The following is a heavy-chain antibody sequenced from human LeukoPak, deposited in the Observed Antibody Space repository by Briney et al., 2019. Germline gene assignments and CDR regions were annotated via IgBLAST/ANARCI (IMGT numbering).Heavy chain of an antibody. CDR3: ARDVQYSGSYYYWYFDL. J-gene: IGHJ2*01. D-gene: IGHD1-26*01. CDR2: SHNSGST. CDR1: GGSISSYY. V-gene: IGHV4-4*08. Sequence: PSETLSLTCSVSGGSISSYYCSWIRQPPGKGLEWIGYSHNSGSTNYNPSLKSRVTISVDTSKNQFSLKLSSVTAADTAVYYCARDVQYSGSYYYWYFDLWGRGTRVTVSS.